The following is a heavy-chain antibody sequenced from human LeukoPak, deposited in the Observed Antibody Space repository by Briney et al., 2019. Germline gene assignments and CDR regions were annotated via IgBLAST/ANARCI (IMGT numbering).Heavy chain of an antibody. V-gene: IGHV3-30*04. Sequence: GGSLRLSCAASGFSFRSYAMHWVRQAPGKGLEWVAVISYDGSNKYYADSVKGRFTISRDNSKDTLYLQVNSLRAEDTAVYYCARDLRHQLLYCLDYWGQGTLVTVSS. CDR2: ISYDGSNK. J-gene: IGHJ4*02. CDR3: ARDLRHQLLYCLDY. CDR1: GFSFRSYA. D-gene: IGHD2-2*02.